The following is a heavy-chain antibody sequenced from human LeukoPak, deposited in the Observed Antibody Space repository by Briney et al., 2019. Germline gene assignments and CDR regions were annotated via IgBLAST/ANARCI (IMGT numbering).Heavy chain of an antibody. CDR3: AKGISNWANLDY. CDR2: SRHDEDGK. D-gene: IGHD7-27*01. Sequence: GGSLRLSCAASGFSFSSYGLYWVRQAPGKGLDWVAFSRHDEDGKYYADSVKGRFTISRDNSQNTLYLQMTSLRADDTAVYYCAKGISNWANLDYWGQGTLVTVSS. J-gene: IGHJ4*02. CDR1: GFSFSSYG. V-gene: IGHV3-30*02.